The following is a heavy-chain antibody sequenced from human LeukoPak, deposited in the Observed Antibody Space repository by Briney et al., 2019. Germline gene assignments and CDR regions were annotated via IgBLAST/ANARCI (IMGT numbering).Heavy chain of an antibody. CDR2: ITSGGNI. D-gene: IGHD3-10*01. CDR1: GFTFNNYA. V-gene: IGHV3-23*01. Sequence: GGSLRLSCAASGFTFNNYAMNWVRQAPGKGLEWVSVITSGGNIYYADSVKGRFTISRDSSKNTLYLQMNSLRAEDTAVYYCAMLWFGEFDVDYWGQGTLVTVSS. CDR3: AMLWFGEFDVDY. J-gene: IGHJ4*02.